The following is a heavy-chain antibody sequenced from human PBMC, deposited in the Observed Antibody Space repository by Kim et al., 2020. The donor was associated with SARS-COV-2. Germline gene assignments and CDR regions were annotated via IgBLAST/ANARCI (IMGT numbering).Heavy chain of an antibody. J-gene: IGHJ4*02. CDR1: GGSFSGYY. CDR3: AAIAVAGTYDY. D-gene: IGHD6-19*01. CDR2: INHSGST. Sequence: SETLSLTCAVYGGSFSGYYWSWIRQPPGKGLEWIGEINHSGSTNYNPSLKSRVTISVETSKNQFSLKLSSVTAADTAVYYCAAIAVAGTYDYWGQGTLVTVSS. V-gene: IGHV4-34*01.